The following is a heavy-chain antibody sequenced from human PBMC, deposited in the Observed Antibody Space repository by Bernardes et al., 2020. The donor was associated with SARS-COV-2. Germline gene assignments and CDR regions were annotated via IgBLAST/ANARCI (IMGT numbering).Heavy chain of an antibody. V-gene: IGHV1-2*02. CDR3: ARTFYYDRGGDSLFDL. CDR2: ISPKSGAT. Sequence: SVKVSCTASGYTFSDYYTHWLRQAPGQGLEWMGWISPKSGATNHAQKFQGRVTMTRDTSISTDYMELSSLRSDDTAVYYCARTFYYDRGGDSLFDLWGQGTPVTVSS. CDR1: GYTFSDYY. J-gene: IGHJ4*02. D-gene: IGHD2-21*01.